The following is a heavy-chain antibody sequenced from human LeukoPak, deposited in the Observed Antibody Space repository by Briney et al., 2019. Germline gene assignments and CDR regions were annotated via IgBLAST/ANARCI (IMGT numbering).Heavy chain of an antibody. CDR2: INPNSGGT. CDR3: ARSWLSTSYYYYYMDV. Sequence: ASVKVSCKASGYTFTGYYMHWVRQAPGQGLEWMGWINPNSGGTNYAQKFQGRVTMTRDTSISTAYMELSRLRSDDTAVYYCARSWLSTSYYYYYMDVWGKGTTVTVSS. CDR1: GYTFTGYY. J-gene: IGHJ6*03. V-gene: IGHV1-2*02. D-gene: IGHD3-9*01.